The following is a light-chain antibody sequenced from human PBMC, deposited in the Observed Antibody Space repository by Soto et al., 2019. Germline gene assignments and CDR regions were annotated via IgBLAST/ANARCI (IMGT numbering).Light chain of an antibody. CDR3: QQRFTLPS. CDR2: DAS. Sequence: ETVLTQSPATLSLSPGERATLSCRASQSISSYLAWYQQKPGQAPRLLIYDASNRATGIPARFSGSGSGTDFTLTISSLEPEDFAVYYCQQRFTLPSFGPGTKVDIK. V-gene: IGKV3-11*01. J-gene: IGKJ3*01. CDR1: QSISSY.